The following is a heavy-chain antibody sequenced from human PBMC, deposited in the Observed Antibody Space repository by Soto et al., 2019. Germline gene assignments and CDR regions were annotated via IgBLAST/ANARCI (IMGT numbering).Heavy chain of an antibody. CDR3: ARQRPYYDILTGQNYYYYGMDV. CDR1: GGSFSGYY. CDR2: INHSGST. V-gene: IGHV4-34*01. D-gene: IGHD3-9*01. J-gene: IGHJ6*02. Sequence: QVQLQQWGAGLLKPSETLSLTCAVYGGSFSGYYWSWIRQPPGKGLEWIGEINHSGSTNYNPSLKSRVTISVDTAKNQFSLKLSSVTAADTAVYYCARQRPYYDILTGQNYYYYGMDVWGQGTTVTVSS.